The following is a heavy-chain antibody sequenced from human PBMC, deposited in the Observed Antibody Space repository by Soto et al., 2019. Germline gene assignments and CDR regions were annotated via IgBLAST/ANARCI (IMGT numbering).Heavy chain of an antibody. CDR3: ARGRMVRGVIDY. J-gene: IGHJ4*02. D-gene: IGHD3-10*01. CDR1: GGSFSGYY. CDR2: INHSGST. Sequence: QVQLQQWGAGLLKPSETLSLTCAVYGGSFSGYYWSWIRQPPGKGLEWIGEINHSGSTNYNPSPKSRXXIXVXXSKSQFSLKLSSVTAADTAVYYCARGRMVRGVIDYWGQGTLVTVSS. V-gene: IGHV4-34*01.